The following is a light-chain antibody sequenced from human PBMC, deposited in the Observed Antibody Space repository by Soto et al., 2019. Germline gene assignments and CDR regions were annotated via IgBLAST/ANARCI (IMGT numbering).Light chain of an antibody. CDR3: QQYGSSPRT. V-gene: IGKV3-20*01. J-gene: IGKJ2*01. CDR2: GAS. Sequence: EIVLTQSPGTLSLSPGGRATLSCRASQSVSRSYLAWYQQKPGQAPRLLIYGASSRATGIPARFSGSGSGTVFTLTITRLEPEDFALYYCQQYGSSPRTFGQGTKLEIK. CDR1: QSVSRSY.